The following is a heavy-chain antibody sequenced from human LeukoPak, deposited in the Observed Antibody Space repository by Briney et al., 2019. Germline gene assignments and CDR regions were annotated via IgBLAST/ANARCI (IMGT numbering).Heavy chain of an antibody. V-gene: IGHV1-18*01. Sequence: ASVKVSCKASGYTFTSYGISWVRQAPEQGLEWMGWISAYNGNTNYAQKLQGRVTMTTDTSTSTAYMELRSLRSDDTAVYYCAREALHRYPPWYYYYYYMDVWGKGTTVTVSS. D-gene: IGHD1-14*01. J-gene: IGHJ6*03. CDR2: ISAYNGNT. CDR1: GYTFTSYG. CDR3: AREALHRYPPWYYYYYYMDV.